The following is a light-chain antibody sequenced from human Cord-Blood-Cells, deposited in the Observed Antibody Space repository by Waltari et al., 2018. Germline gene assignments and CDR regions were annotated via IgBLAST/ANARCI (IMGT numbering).Light chain of an antibody. CDR2: EGS. V-gene: IGLV2-23*01. CDR1: GSDVVSYNR. J-gene: IGLJ2*01. Sequence: QSALTQPASVSGSPGQSITISCTGTGSDVVSYNRVSWYQQPPGKAPKLMIYEGSKRPSGVSNRFSGSKSGNTASLTISGLQAEDEADYYCCSYAGSSTYVVFGGGTKLTVL. CDR3: CSYAGSSTYVV.